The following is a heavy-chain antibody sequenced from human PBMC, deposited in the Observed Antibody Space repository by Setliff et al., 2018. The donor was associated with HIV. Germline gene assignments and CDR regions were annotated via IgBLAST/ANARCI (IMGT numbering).Heavy chain of an antibody. V-gene: IGHV4-34*01. CDR1: GESFSGYH. Sequence: PSETLSLTCAVYGESFSGYHWSWIRQPPGKGLEWIGEINHSGSTSYNPSLKSRVTISVDTSKNQFSLKLSSVTAADTAVYYCAREYCSGGSCYFYGGSVWFDPWGQGTLVTVSS. J-gene: IGHJ5*02. CDR3: AREYCSGGSCYFYGGSVWFDP. CDR2: INHSGST. D-gene: IGHD2-15*01.